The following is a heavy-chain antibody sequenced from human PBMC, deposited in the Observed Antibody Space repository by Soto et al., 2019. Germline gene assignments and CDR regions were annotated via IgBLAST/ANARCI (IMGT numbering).Heavy chain of an antibody. D-gene: IGHD1-1*01. J-gene: IGHJ2*01. CDR2: IYYDGNT. V-gene: IGHV4-39*01. CDR3: ASFVGRNNWDFDL. Sequence: QLQLQEPVPGLVKPSETLSLNCTVSGRSISDSYYYWGSIRQPPGKGLEWIGNIYYDGNTYYNPSLKSRVTISRDTSKNRFSLKMTSVTAADTAVYYCASFVGRNNWDFDLWGPGTLVTVSS. CDR1: GRSISDSYYY.